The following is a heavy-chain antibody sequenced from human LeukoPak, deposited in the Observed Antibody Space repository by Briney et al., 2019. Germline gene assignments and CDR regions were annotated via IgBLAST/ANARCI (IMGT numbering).Heavy chain of an antibody. Sequence: GASVKVSCKASGGTFSSYAISWVRQAPGQGLEWMGGIIPIFGTANYAQKFQGRVTITTDESTSTAYMELSSLRSEDTAVYYCARGRMYSSSSLRLDYWGQGTLVTVSS. CDR1: GGTFSSYA. J-gene: IGHJ4*02. V-gene: IGHV1-69*05. CDR2: IIPIFGTA. CDR3: ARGRMYSSSSLRLDY. D-gene: IGHD6-6*01.